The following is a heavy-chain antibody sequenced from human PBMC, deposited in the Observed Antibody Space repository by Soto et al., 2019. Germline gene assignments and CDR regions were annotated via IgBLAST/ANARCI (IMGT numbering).Heavy chain of an antibody. CDR3: ARQGASGPPGY. CDR2: IYYSGST. J-gene: IGHJ4*02. D-gene: IGHD3-3*01. Sequence: TSETLSLTCAVYGGSFSSYYWGWIRQPPGKGLEWIGSIYYSGSTYYNPSLKSRVTISVDTSKNQFSLKLSSVTAADTAVYYCARQGASGPPGYWGQGTLVTVSS. CDR1: GGSFSSYY. V-gene: IGHV4-39*01.